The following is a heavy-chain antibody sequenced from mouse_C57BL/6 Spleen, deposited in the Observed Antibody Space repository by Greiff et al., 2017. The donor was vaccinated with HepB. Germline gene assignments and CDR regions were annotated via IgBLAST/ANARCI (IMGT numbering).Heavy chain of an antibody. V-gene: IGHV3-1*01. CDR2: ISYSGST. D-gene: IGHD2-5*01. J-gene: IGHJ3*01. CDR3: ARGGSYYSNPWFAY. Sequence: EVKLQESGPGMVKPSQSLSLTCTVTGYSITSGYDWHWIRHFPGNKLEWMGYISYSGSTNYNPSLKSRISITHDTSKNHFFLKLNSVTTEDTATYYCARGGSYYSNPWFAYLGQGTLVTVSA. CDR1: GYSITSGYD.